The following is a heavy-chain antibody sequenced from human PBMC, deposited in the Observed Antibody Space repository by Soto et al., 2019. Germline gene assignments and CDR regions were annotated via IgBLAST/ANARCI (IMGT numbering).Heavy chain of an antibody. V-gene: IGHV3-23*01. CDR3: ANDGMDFWSGYLDY. CDR2: ISGSGGST. D-gene: IGHD3-3*01. Sequence: GGSLRLSCAASGFTFSSYAMSWVRQAPGKGLEWVSAISGSGGSTYYADSVKGRLTISRDNSKNTLYLQMNSLRAEDTAVYYCANDGMDFWSGYLDYWGQGTLVTVSS. CDR1: GFTFSSYA. J-gene: IGHJ4*02.